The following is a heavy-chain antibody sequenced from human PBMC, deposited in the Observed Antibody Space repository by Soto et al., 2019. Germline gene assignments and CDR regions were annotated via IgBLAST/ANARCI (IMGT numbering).Heavy chain of an antibody. CDR3: ARESSKEWLALYGMDV. J-gene: IGHJ6*02. CDR2: ISSSSSTI. CDR1: GFTFSSYS. Sequence: PGGSLRLSCAASGFTFSSYSMNWVRQAPGKGLEWVSYISSSSSTIYYADSVKGRFTISRDNAKNSLYLQMNSLRDEDTAVYYCARESSKEWLALYGMDVWGQGNTVTVSS. V-gene: IGHV3-48*02. D-gene: IGHD6-19*01.